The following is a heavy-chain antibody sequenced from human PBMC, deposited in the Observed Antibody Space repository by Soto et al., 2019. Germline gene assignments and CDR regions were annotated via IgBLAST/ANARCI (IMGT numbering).Heavy chain of an antibody. V-gene: IGHV3-23*01. CDR3: ASHIGVVPAAPDY. J-gene: IGHJ4*02. CDR1: GFTFSSYA. CDR2: ISGSGGST. D-gene: IGHD2-2*01. Sequence: GGSLRLSCAASGFTFSSYAMSWVRQAPGKGLEWVSAISGSGGSTYYADSVKGRFTISRDNSKNTLYLQMNSLRAEDTAVYYCASHIGVVPAAPDYWGQGTLVTVSS.